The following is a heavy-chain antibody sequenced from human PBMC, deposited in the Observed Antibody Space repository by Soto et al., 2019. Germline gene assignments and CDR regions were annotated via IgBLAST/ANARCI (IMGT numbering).Heavy chain of an antibody. Sequence: QVQLQESGPGLVKPSETLSLTCTVSGGSISSYYWSWIRQPPGKGLEWIGFIYYSGSTNYNPSLKSRVTVSVDTSTHQFSLKVSSVTAADTAVYSCARGTSALEFDYWGQGTLVTVSS. CDR3: ARGTSALEFDY. D-gene: IGHD1-1*01. J-gene: IGHJ4*02. CDR2: IYYSGST. V-gene: IGHV4-59*08. CDR1: GGSISSYY.